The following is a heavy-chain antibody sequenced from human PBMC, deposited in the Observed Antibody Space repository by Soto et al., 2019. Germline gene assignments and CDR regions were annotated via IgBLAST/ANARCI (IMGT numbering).Heavy chain of an antibody. V-gene: IGHV3-30*18. Sequence: GGSLRLSCAASGFTFSSYGMHWVRQAPGKGLEWVAVISYDGSNKYYADSVKGRFTISRDNSKNTLYLQMNSLRAEDTAVYYCAKDDYLKIVVVPAAMYGMDVWGQGTTVTVSS. CDR1: GFTFSSYG. CDR3: AKDDYLKIVVVPAAMYGMDV. D-gene: IGHD2-2*01. CDR2: ISYDGSNK. J-gene: IGHJ6*02.